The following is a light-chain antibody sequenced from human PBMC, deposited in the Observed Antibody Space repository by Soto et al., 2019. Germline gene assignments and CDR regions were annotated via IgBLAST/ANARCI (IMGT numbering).Light chain of an antibody. V-gene: IGKV3-15*01. Sequence: EIVMTQSPATLSVSPGERATLSCRASQSVSSNLAWYQQKPGQAPRLLIYGASTRATGIPARFSGSGSGTEFTLTISSLQSEDFAVYYCQQYNNWLQVTFGQGTKVEIK. J-gene: IGKJ1*01. CDR1: QSVSSN. CDR2: GAS. CDR3: QQYNNWLQVT.